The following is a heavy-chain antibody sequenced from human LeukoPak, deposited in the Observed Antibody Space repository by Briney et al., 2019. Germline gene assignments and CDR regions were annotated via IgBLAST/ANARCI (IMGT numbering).Heavy chain of an antibody. J-gene: IGHJ6*04. CDR1: GFTFSSYA. CDR3: AKDGYGDYSYYYYGMDV. Sequence: PGGSLRLSCAASGFTFSSYAMSWVRQAPGKGLEWVSATSGSGGSTYYADSVKGRFTISRDNSKNTLYLQMNSLRAEDTAVYYCAKDGYGDYSYYYYGMDVWGKGTTVTVSS. CDR2: TSGSGGST. D-gene: IGHD4-17*01. V-gene: IGHV3-23*01.